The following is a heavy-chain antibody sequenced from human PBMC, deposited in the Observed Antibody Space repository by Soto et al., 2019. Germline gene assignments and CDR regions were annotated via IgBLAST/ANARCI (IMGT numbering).Heavy chain of an antibody. V-gene: IGHV1-69*01. D-gene: IGHD2-2*02. CDR3: ARELGYCSSTSCYISQIYYYYGMDV. CDR2: IIPIFGTA. J-gene: IGHJ6*02. CDR1: GGTFSSYA. Sequence: QVQLVQSGAEVKKPGSSVKVSCKASGGTFSSYAISWVRQAPGQGLEWMGGIIPIFGTANYAQKFQGRVTITADESTSTAYMELSSLRSEDRAVYYCARELGYCSSTSCYISQIYYYYGMDVWGQGTTVTVSS.